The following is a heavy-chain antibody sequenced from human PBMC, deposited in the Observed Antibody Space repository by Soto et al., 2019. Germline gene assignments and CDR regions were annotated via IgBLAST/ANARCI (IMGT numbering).Heavy chain of an antibody. CDR3: ARARRYCSGGSCYSGFDY. D-gene: IGHD2-15*01. CDR1: GGTFSSYA. V-gene: IGHV1-69*12. CDR2: IIPIFGTA. Sequence: QVQLVQSGAEVKKPGSSVKVSCKASGGTFSSYAISWVRQAPGQGLEWMGGIIPIFGTANYAQKFQGRVTRTADESTSTAYMELSSLRSEGTAVYYCARARRYCSGGSCYSGFDYWGQGTLVTVSS. J-gene: IGHJ4*02.